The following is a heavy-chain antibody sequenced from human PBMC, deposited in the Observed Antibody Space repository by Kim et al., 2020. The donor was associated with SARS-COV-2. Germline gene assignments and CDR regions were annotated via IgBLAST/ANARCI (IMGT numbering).Heavy chain of an antibody. CDR1: GGSISSSSYY. D-gene: IGHD3-22*01. V-gene: IGHV4-39*01. Sequence: SETLSLTCTVSGGSISSSSYYWGWIRQPPGKGLEWIGSIYYSGSTYYNPSLKSRVTISVDTSKNQFSLKLSSVTAADTAVYYCARVLYYYDSSGFFFESLRPNWFDPWGQGTLVTVSS. CDR3: ARVLYYYDSSGFFFESLRPNWFDP. J-gene: IGHJ5*02. CDR2: IYYSGST.